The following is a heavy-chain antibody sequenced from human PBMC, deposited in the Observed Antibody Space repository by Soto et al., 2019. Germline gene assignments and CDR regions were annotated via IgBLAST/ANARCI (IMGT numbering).Heavy chain of an antibody. Sequence: EVQLLESGGGLVQPGGSLTVSCAASGFVFSHYAMTWVRQAPGKGLESVSTVSENGDYTSYANSVKGRFTISRDNSKNTVFVQMNSLRAEDTAVYYCARRTAVRNFDYWGQGTLVTVSS. CDR2: VSENGDYT. V-gene: IGHV3-23*01. CDR3: ARRTAVRNFDY. CDR1: GFVFSHYA. D-gene: IGHD6-19*01. J-gene: IGHJ4*02.